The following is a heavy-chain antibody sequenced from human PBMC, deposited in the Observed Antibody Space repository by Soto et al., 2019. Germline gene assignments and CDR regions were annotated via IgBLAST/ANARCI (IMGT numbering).Heavy chain of an antibody. V-gene: IGHV3-33*01. Sequence: QVQLVQSGGGVVQPGGSLRLSCAASGFSFSTYAMHWVRQAPGKGLEWVAVIWYDGSTKYYSDSVRGRFTISRDNSNKTLYLQMSSLGAEDTAVYYCAREYSGNYKVLFYLDFWGQGTLVTVSS. CDR1: GFSFSTYA. J-gene: IGHJ4*02. CDR3: AREYSGNYKVLFYLDF. D-gene: IGHD1-26*01. CDR2: IWYDGSTK.